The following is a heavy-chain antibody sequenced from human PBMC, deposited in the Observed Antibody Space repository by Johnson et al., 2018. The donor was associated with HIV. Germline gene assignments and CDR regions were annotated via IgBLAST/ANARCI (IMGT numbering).Heavy chain of an antibody. CDR3: AKERRAPRAFDI. CDR1: GFTFSSYC. Sequence: QVQVVESGGGVVQPGRSLRLSCAASGFTFSSYCLHWVRQAPGKGLEWVAVISYDGGDTYYADSVKGRFTISRDNSKSTLYLQMNSLRPEDTAVYYCAKERRAPRAFDIWGQGTMVTVSS. J-gene: IGHJ3*02. V-gene: IGHV3-30*18. CDR2: ISYDGGDT.